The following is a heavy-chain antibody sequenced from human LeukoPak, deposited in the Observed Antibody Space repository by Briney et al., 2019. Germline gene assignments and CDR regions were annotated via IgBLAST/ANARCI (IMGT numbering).Heavy chain of an antibody. CDR1: EYTFTGYY. V-gene: IGHV1-2*02. D-gene: IGHD3-10*01. J-gene: IGHJ6*03. CDR2: INPNSGGT. Sequence: ASVKVSCKASEYTFTGYYMHWLRQAPGQGLEWMGWINPNSGGTNYAQKFQGRVTMTRDTSISTAYMELSRLRSDDTAVYYCARERDTMVRGVNPPRYMDVWGKGTTVTVSS. CDR3: ARERDTMVRGVNPPRYMDV.